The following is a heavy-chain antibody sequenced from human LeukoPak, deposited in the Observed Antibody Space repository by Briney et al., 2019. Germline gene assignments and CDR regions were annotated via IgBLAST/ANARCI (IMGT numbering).Heavy chain of an antibody. J-gene: IGHJ5*02. CDR1: GFTFSNYG. V-gene: IGHV3-30*02. Sequence: GGSLRLSCAASGFTFSNYGMHWVRQAPGKGLEWVAFIRYDGSNDYYADSVKGRFTISRDNSKSTLYLQMNSLRAEDTAVYYCARDSDYYDSSGSSNWFDPWGQGTLVTVSS. CDR3: ARDSDYYDSSGSSNWFDP. D-gene: IGHD3-22*01. CDR2: IRYDGSND.